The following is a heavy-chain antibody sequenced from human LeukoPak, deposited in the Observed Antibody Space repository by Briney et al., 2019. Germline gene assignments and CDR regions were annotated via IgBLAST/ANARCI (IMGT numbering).Heavy chain of an antibody. CDR1: GFTFTNYA. J-gene: IGHJ4*01. CDR3: XKVLSLRYSDXVLXADY. CDR2: ISATGSST. Sequence: GGSLRLSCAASGFTFTNYAMTWVRQAPGKGLEWVSSISATGSSTYYADSVKGRFTTSTNNSKTTLFLQMHSLTAEDTAVYYCXKVLSLRYSDXVLXADYWGXXXLXXVS. V-gene: IGHV3-23*01. D-gene: IGHD3-9*01.